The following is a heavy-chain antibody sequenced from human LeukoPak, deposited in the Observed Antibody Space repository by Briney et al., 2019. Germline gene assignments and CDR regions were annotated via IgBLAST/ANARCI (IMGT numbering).Heavy chain of an antibody. V-gene: IGHV1-3*01. CDR3: ARDWQEPYDYYGMDV. CDR2: INAGNGDT. J-gene: IGHJ6*02. Sequence: ASVEVSCKTSGYTFTSYVMHWVRQAPGQSLEWVGLINAGNGDTKYSQKFQGRVTISRDTSASTAYMKLSSLISEDTAVYYCARDWQEPYDYYGMDVWGQGTTVTVSS. CDR1: GYTFTSYV.